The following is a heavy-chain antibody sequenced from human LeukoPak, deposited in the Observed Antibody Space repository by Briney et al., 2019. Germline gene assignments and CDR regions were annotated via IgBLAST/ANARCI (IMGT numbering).Heavy chain of an antibody. CDR1: GGSISSYY. CDR2: IYYSGST. J-gene: IGHJ4*02. D-gene: IGHD3-22*01. Sequence: SETLSLTCTVSGGSISSYYWSWIRQPPGKGLEWIGYIYYSGSTNYNPSLKSRVTISVDTSKSQFSLKLNSVTAADTAVYYCARESPYDSSGYYWDYWGQGTLVTVSS. CDR3: ARESPYDSSGYYWDY. V-gene: IGHV4-59*01.